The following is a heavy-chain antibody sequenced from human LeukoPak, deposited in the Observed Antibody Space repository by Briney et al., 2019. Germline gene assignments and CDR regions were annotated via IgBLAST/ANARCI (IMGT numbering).Heavy chain of an antibody. J-gene: IGHJ4*02. CDR3: AKRGVVIRGILVIGYHQEAYHYDF. D-gene: IGHD3-10*01. CDR1: GISLSNYA. CDR2: ISERGGST. Sequence: GGSLRLSCVVSGISLSNYAMTWVRQAPGKRLEWVSYISERGGSTTYADSVKGRFTISRDTSLNTLYLQMNNLRAEDTAVYFCAKRGVVIRGILVIGYHQEAYHYDFWGQGVLVTVSS. V-gene: IGHV3-23*01.